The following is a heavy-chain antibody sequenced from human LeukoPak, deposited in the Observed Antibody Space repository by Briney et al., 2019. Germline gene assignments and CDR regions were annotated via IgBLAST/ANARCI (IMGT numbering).Heavy chain of an antibody. CDR1: GGSISSYY. CDR2: IYYSGST. J-gene: IGHJ3*02. D-gene: IGHD6-13*01. V-gene: IGHV4-59*01. CDR3: SNTANRSSQGAFDI. Sequence: SETLSLTCTVSGGSISSYYWSWIRQPPGKGPEGIGYIYYSGSTNYNPSLKSRLTIAVHTAKNQFSLMLISVTAADTADYYFSNTANRSSQGAFDIWGQGTMVTVSS.